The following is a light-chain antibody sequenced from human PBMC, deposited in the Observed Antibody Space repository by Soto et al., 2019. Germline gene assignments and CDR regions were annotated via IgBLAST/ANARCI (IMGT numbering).Light chain of an antibody. J-gene: IGKJ5*01. CDR3: QQHRTYPVT. CDR2: KAS. Sequence: DIQMTQSPSTLPASIGDRVFITCRASQSVDSWLAWYQHKPGQAPKLLIYKASRLASGVPSRFSGGGSGTEFTLTIKSLQPDDFATYYCQQHRTYPVTFGQGTRLEIK. V-gene: IGKV1-5*03. CDR1: QSVDSW.